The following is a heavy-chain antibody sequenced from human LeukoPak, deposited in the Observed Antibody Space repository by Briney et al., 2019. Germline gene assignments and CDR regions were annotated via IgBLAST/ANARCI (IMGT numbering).Heavy chain of an antibody. V-gene: IGHV4-30-4*01. J-gene: IGHJ4*02. CDR1: GGSISSGDYY. CDR3: ARVGDYGDYFFDY. Sequence: SQTLSLTCTVSGGSISSGDYYWSWIRQPPGKGLEWIGYTYYSGSTYYNPSLKSRVTISVDTSKNQFSLKLSSVTAADTAVYYCARVGDYGDYFFDYWGQGTLVTVSS. CDR2: TYYSGST. D-gene: IGHD4-17*01.